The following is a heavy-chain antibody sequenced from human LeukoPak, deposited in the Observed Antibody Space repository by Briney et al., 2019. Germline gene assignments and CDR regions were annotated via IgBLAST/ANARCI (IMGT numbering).Heavy chain of an antibody. D-gene: IGHD6-19*01. CDR3: ARGLWSGSGWYSLDH. CDR1: GYTFTNYA. Sequence: GASVKVSCKASGYTFTNYAIHWVRQAPGQGLEWMGWVNCGNGHTKYSQKFHGRFTLTRDTSASTAYMELSSLRAEDTTVYDCARGLWSGSGWYSLDHSGQGIVVTASS. J-gene: IGHJ4*02. CDR2: VNCGNGHT. V-gene: IGHV1-3*01.